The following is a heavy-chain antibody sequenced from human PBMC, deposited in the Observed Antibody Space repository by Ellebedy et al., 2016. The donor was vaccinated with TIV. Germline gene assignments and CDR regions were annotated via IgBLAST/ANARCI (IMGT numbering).Heavy chain of an antibody. D-gene: IGHD2-15*01. CDR3: ARLVSGCSSGSCYNWFDP. V-gene: IGHV5-51*01. J-gene: IGHJ5*02. CDR1: GYSFTTSW. CDR2: IYPADSDT. Sequence: GESLKISCKASGYSFTTSWIGWVRQMPGKGLEWMGIIYPADSDTTYSPSFQGQVTISADKSITTAYLQWNSLKASDTAMYYCARLVSGCSSGSCYNWFDPWGQGTRVTVSS.